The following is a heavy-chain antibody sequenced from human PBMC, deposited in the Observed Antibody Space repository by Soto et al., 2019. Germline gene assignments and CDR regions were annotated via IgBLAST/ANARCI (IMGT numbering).Heavy chain of an antibody. D-gene: IGHD1-26*01. CDR2: ISNSGDIV. J-gene: IGHJ4*02. CDR3: ARGGSYGWGFDY. V-gene: IGHV3-11*01. CDR1: GFNFSAYY. Sequence: PGGSLRLSCAASGFNFSAYYMSWIRQAPGKGLEWLSYISNSGDIVYYADSVRGRITVSRDNAKNSLYLQIHSPTAEDTAVYYCARGGSYGWGFDYWGQGTLVTVSS.